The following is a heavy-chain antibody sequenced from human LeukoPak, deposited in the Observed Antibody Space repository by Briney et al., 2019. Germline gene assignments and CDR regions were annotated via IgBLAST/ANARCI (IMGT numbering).Heavy chain of an antibody. CDR2: ISGSGGST. CDR1: GFPFSSYA. D-gene: IGHD5-24*01. CDR3: ARGDGYMIRD. V-gene: IGHV3-23*01. Sequence: PGGSLSLSCAAPGFPFSSYAMSWVRQAPGRGLEWVSAISGSGGSTYYADSVKGRFTISRDNSKNTLYLQMNSLRVEDTAVYYCARGDGYMIRDWGQGTLVTVSS. J-gene: IGHJ4*02.